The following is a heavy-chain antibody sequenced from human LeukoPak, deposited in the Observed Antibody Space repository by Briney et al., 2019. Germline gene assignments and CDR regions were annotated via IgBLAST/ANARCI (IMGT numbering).Heavy chain of an antibody. D-gene: IGHD2-15*01. V-gene: IGHV3-48*01. CDR2: ISSSAGTI. CDR1: GFTFSSYS. Sequence: PGGSLRLSCAASGFTFSSYSMNWVRQAPGKGPEWVSYISSSAGTINYADSVKGRFTISRDNSKNTLYLQMNSLRAEDTAVYYCARDTKGGSGPYGMDVWGQGTTVTVSS. CDR3: ARDTKGGSGPYGMDV. J-gene: IGHJ6*02.